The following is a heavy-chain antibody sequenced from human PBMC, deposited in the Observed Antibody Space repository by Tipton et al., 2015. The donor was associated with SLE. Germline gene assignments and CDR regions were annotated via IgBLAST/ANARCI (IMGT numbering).Heavy chain of an antibody. D-gene: IGHD3-22*01. Sequence: TLSLTCTVSGGSISSGSYYWSWIRQPAGKGLEWIGHIYTSGSTNYNPSLKSRVTISVDTSKNQFSLKLSSVTAADTAVYYCARSYYDSSGYIPGFDPWGQGTLVTVSS. V-gene: IGHV4-61*09. CDR3: ARSYYDSSGYIPGFDP. J-gene: IGHJ5*02. CDR2: IYTSGST. CDR1: GGSISSGSYY.